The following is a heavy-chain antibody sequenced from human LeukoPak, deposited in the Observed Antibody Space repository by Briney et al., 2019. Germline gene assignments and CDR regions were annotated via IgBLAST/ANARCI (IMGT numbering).Heavy chain of an antibody. CDR1: GYTFCRHC. D-gene: IGHD1-14*01. Sequence: GGSLRLSCAASGYTFCRHCIQGARGSPGRGGEGVAHIKQDGYEKYYVHSVKGRFALSRDNAKKSVYLQMNSLRAEDTAVYYCARDPDPYNVSWYYFDYWGQRTLVSVSS. CDR2: IKQDGYEK. J-gene: IGHJ4*02. CDR3: ARDPDPYNVSWYYFDY. V-gene: IGHV3-7*01.